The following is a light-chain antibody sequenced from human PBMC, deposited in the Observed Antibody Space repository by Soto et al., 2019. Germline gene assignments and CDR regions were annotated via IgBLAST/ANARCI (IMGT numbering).Light chain of an antibody. Sequence: QAVVTQPPSASGTPGQRVTISCSGSNSNIGGNFVYWYQQLPGTAPKLLIYRNSQRPSGVPDRISGSTSGTSASLSISGLRSEDEADYYCAAWDDSLSGVVFGGGTQLTVL. CDR1: NSNIGGNF. CDR2: RNS. CDR3: AAWDDSLSGVV. V-gene: IGLV1-47*01. J-gene: IGLJ2*01.